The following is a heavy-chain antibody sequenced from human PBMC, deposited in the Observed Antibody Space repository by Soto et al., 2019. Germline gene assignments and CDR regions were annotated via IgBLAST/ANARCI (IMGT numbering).Heavy chain of an antibody. J-gene: IGHJ6*02. D-gene: IGHD3-22*01. Sequence: GRALRLSCAASGFTFSSYGMHGGRQAPGNGLEWVAVISYDGSNKYYADSVKGRFTISRDNTKNTLYMQMNSMGAEDTALYYCAKRATSYYDSSGHYYHSHGMDLPAQSTRGTV. V-gene: IGHV3-30*18. CDR1: GFTFSSYG. CDR2: ISYDGSNK. CDR3: AKRATSYYDSSGHYYHSHGMDL.